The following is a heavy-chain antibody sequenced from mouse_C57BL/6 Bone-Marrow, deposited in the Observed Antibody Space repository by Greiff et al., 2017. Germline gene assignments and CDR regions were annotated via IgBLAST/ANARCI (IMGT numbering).Heavy chain of an antibody. V-gene: IGHV1-82*01. CDR1: GYAFSSSW. J-gene: IGHJ4*01. CDR3: ARSVVADYYAMDY. Sequence: VKLQQSGPELVKPGASVKISCKASGYAFSSSWMNWVKQRPGKGLEWIGRIYPGDGDTNYNGKFKGKATLTADKSSSTAYMQLSSLTSEDSAVYFCARSVVADYYAMDYWGQGTSVTVSS. D-gene: IGHD1-1*01. CDR2: IYPGDGDT.